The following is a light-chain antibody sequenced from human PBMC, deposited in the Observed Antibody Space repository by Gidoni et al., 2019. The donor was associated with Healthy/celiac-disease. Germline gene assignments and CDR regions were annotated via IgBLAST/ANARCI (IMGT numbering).Light chain of an antibody. V-gene: IGKV3-20*01. Sequence: IVLTQSPGTLSLSPGERATLSCRASQSVSSSYLAWYQQKPGQAPRLLIYGASSRATGIPDRFSGSGSGTDFTLTISRLEPEDFAVYYCQQYGSWTYTFGQGTKLEIK. CDR3: QQYGSWTYT. CDR1: QSVSSSY. J-gene: IGKJ2*01. CDR2: GAS.